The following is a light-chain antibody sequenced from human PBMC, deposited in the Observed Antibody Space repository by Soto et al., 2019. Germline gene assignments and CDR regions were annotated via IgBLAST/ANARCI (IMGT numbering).Light chain of an antibody. V-gene: IGKV4-1*01. J-gene: IGKJ1*01. Sequence: DIVMTQSPDSLAVSLGERATMNCKSSQSVLFSPNNKIYLAWYQQKPGQPPKLLIYWASTRESGVPDRFSGSGSGTDFTLTISSLQAEDVAFYYCQQYHSAPQTFGQGTKVEIK. CDR2: WAS. CDR3: QQYHSAPQT. CDR1: QSVLFSPNNKIY.